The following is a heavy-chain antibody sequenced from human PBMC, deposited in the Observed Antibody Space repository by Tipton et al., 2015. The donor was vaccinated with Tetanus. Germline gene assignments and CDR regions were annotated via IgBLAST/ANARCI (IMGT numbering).Heavy chain of an antibody. J-gene: IGHJ4*02. V-gene: IGHV4-61*05. CDR1: GGSISTRNYF. D-gene: IGHD1-1*01. Sequence: TLSLTCTVSGGSISTRNYFWGWIRQAPGKGLEWIGYIYYSGSTNYNPSLKSRVTISVDTSKNQFSLKLSSVTAADTAVYYCARGTGDYWGQGTLVTVSS. CDR3: ARGTGDY. CDR2: IYYSGST.